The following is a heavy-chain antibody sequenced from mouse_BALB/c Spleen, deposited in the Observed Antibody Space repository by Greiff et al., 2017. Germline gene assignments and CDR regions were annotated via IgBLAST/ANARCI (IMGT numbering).Heavy chain of an antibody. J-gene: IGHJ4*01. CDR3: ARRGAAHAMDY. D-gene: IGHD6-1*01. CDR2: ISSGSSTI. CDR1: GFTFSSFG. V-gene: IGHV5-17*02. Sequence: EVQGVESGGGLVQPGGSRKLSCAASGFTFSSFGMHWVRQAPEKGLEWVAYISSGSSTIYYADTVKGRFTISRDNPKNTLFLQMTSLRSEDTAMYYCARRGAAHAMDYWGQGTSVTVSS.